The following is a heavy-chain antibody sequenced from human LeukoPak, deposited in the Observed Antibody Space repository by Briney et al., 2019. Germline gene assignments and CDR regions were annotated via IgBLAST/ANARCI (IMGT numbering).Heavy chain of an antibody. CDR3: ARVAAAAGYYFDY. V-gene: IGHV4-61*01. Sequence: SETLSLTCTVSGGSVSSGSNYWSWIRQPPGKGLEWIGYIYYSGSTNYNPSLKSRVTISVDTSKNQFSLQLSSVTAADTAVYYCARVAAAAGYYFDYWGQGTLVTVSS. J-gene: IGHJ4*02. D-gene: IGHD6-13*01. CDR1: GGSVSSGSNY. CDR2: IYYSGST.